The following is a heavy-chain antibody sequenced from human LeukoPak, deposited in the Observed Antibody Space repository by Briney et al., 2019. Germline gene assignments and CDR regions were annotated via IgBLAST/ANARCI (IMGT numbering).Heavy chain of an antibody. V-gene: IGHV3-73*01. CDR1: GFTFSGSA. CDR3: TRREQRLVNFDF. J-gene: IGHJ4*02. D-gene: IGHD6-25*01. Sequence: PGGSLRLSCAASGFTFSGSAMHWVRQASGKGLEWVGRIRSKVDNYATASAASVRGRFTISRDDSKNMAYLQLNSLKIEDTAVYYCTRREQRLVNFDFWGREPWLPSPQ. CDR2: IRSKVDNYAT.